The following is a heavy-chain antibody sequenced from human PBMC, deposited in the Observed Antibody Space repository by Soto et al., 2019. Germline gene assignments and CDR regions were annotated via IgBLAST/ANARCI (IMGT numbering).Heavy chain of an antibody. Sequence: SETLSLTCAVYGGSFSGYYWSWIRQPPGKGLEWIGEINHSGSTNYNPSLKSRVTISVDTSKNQFSLKLSSVTAADTAVYYCARGRLIWGGYLGNWFDHWGQGTLVTVSS. CDR1: GGSFSGYY. CDR2: INHSGST. D-gene: IGHD3-3*01. V-gene: IGHV4-34*01. CDR3: ARGRLIWGGYLGNWFDH. J-gene: IGHJ5*02.